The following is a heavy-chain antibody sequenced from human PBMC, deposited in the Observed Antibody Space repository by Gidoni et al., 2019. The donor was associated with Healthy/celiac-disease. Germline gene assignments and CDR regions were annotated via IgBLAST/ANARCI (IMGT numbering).Heavy chain of an antibody. D-gene: IGHD6-13*01. CDR3: ARSPPGRIAAAGTDY. CDR2: INPSGGRT. CDR1: GYTFTSYY. J-gene: IGHJ4*02. V-gene: IGHV1-46*01. Sequence: QVQLVQSGAEVKKPGASVKVSCKASGYTFTSYYMHWVRQAPGQGLEWMGIINPSGGRTSYAQKFQGRVTMTRDTSTSTVYMELSSLRSEDTAVYYCARSPPGRIAAAGTDYWGQGTLVTVSS.